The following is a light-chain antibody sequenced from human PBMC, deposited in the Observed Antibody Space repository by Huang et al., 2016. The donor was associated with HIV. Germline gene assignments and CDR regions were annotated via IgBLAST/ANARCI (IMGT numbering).Light chain of an antibody. CDR1: QRVGNN. Sequence: EIVMTQSPTTLSVSPGERATLSCRASQRVGNNIAWYRQKPGQAPRLLIYAASTRPTGISGRFSGSGSETEFTLTISSLQSEDFAVYYCLHYDNWPPYTFGQGTKVELK. V-gene: IGKV3-15*01. CDR2: AAS. J-gene: IGKJ2*01. CDR3: LHYDNWPPYT.